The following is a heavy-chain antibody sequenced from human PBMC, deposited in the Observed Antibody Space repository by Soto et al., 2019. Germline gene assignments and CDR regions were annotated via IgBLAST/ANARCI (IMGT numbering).Heavy chain of an antibody. D-gene: IGHD3-22*01. J-gene: IGHJ4*02. CDR1: GGSISSGDYY. Sequence: PSETLSLTCTVSGGSISSGDYYWSWIRQPPGKGLEWIGYIYYSGSTYYNPSLKSRVTISVDTSKNQFSLKLSSVTAADTAVYYCAIAVDYYDSSGYGRPYYFDYWGQGTLVTVSS. CDR3: AIAVDYYDSSGYGRPYYFDY. V-gene: IGHV4-30-4*01. CDR2: IYYSGST.